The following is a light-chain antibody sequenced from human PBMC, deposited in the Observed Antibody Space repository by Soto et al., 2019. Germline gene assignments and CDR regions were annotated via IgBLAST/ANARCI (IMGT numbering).Light chain of an antibody. V-gene: IGKV1-39*01. J-gene: IGKJ1*01. Sequence: IQMAQSPSSLSASVGDRVTITCRADQSISRYLNWYQQKQGRAPNXLIYSASTLQSGVPSRFSGSGYETDFNLTISSLQTEDFATYYCQQGYSAPWTFGQGTKVDIK. CDR1: QSISRY. CDR2: SAS. CDR3: QQGYSAPWT.